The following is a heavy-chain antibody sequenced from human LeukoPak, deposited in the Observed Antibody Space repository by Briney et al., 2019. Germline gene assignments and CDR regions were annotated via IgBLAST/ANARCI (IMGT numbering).Heavy chain of an antibody. CDR3: ASLAARPADFDY. Sequence: SETLSLTCTVSGGSISSGSYYWSWIRQPAGKGLEWIGRIYTSGSTNYNPSLKSRVTISVDTSKNQFSLKLSSVTAADTAVYYCASLAARPADFDYWGQGTLVTVSS. J-gene: IGHJ4*02. V-gene: IGHV4-61*02. D-gene: IGHD6-6*01. CDR2: IYTSGST. CDR1: GGSISSGSYY.